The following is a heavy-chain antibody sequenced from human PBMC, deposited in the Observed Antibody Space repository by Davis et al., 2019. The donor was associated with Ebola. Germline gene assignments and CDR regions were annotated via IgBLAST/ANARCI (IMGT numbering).Heavy chain of an antibody. D-gene: IGHD3-22*01. V-gene: IGHV1-69*13. Sequence: SVKVSCKASGGTFSSYAISWVRQAPGQGLEWMGGIIPIFGTANYAQKFQGRVTITADESTSTAYMELSSLRSEDTAVYYCARVTYYYDKSTFDYWGQGTLVTVSS. CDR2: IIPIFGTA. CDR3: ARVTYYYDKSTFDY. J-gene: IGHJ4*02. CDR1: GGTFSSYA.